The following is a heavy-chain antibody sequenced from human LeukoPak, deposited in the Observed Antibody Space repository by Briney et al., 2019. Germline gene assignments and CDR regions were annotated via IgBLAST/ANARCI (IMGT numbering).Heavy chain of an antibody. CDR3: ARDHYYGSGSYGDYYYGIDV. J-gene: IGHJ6*04. V-gene: IGHV4-34*01. Sequence: PSETLSLTCAVYGGSFSGYYWSWIRQPPGKGLEWIEEINHSGSTNYNPSLKSRVTISVDTSNNQFSLKLSPVTAADTAVYYCARDHYYGSGSYGDYYYGIDVWGKGTTVTVSS. CDR1: GGSFSGYY. D-gene: IGHD3-10*01. CDR2: INHSGST.